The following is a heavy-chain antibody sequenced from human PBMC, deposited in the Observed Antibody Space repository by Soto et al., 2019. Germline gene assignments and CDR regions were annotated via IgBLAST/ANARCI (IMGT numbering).Heavy chain of an antibody. Sequence: QVQLVESGGGVVQPGRSLRLSCAASGFTFSSYGMHWVRQAPGKGLEGVAVIAYDGSNKYYADSVKGRFTISRDNSNNTLYLQMNNLRAEDTAVYYCAKDFNQNCFGVVITSCIDHLGQGTLVTVSS. CDR1: GFTFSSYG. J-gene: IGHJ4*02. CDR2: IAYDGSNK. CDR3: AKDFNQNCFGVVITSCIDH. D-gene: IGHD3-3*01. V-gene: IGHV3-30*18.